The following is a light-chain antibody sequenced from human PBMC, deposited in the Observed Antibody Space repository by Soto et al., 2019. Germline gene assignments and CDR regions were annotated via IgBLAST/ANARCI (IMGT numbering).Light chain of an antibody. CDR1: QSVSGN. Sequence: EIVMTQSPATLSVSPGEGATLSCGASQSVSGNLAWYQQKPGQAPRLLIYGASTRATGIPARFSGGGSGTDFTLTISSLQSEDFAIYYCQQYNQWPLYTFGQGTKLEI. V-gene: IGKV3-15*01. J-gene: IGKJ2*01. CDR3: QQYNQWPLYT. CDR2: GAS.